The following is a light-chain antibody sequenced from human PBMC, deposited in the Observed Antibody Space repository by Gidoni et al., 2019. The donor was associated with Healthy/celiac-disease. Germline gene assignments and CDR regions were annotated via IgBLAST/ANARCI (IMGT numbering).Light chain of an antibody. CDR3: QPYDSSLSGSV. Sequence: SVLTQPPSVSGAPGQRVTISCTGSSSNTGAGYDVHWYQQLPGTAPKLLIYGNSNRPSGVPDRFSGSKSGTSASLAITGLQAEDEADYYCQPYDSSLSGSVFGGGTKLTVL. J-gene: IGLJ3*02. CDR1: SSNTGAGYD. CDR2: GNS. V-gene: IGLV1-40*01.